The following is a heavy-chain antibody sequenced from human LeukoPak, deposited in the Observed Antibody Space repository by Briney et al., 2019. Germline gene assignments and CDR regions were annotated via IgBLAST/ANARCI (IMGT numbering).Heavy chain of an antibody. D-gene: IGHD6-13*01. Sequence: GESLKISCKGSGYTFTNYWIGWVRQMPGKGLEWMGIIYPDDSDTRYSPSFQGQVTISVDKSINTAYLQWSSLKASDTAMYFCARLGSSWSSGAFDIWGQGTMVTVSS. CDR1: GYTFTNYW. J-gene: IGHJ3*02. CDR2: IYPDDSDT. V-gene: IGHV5-51*01. CDR3: ARLGSSWSSGAFDI.